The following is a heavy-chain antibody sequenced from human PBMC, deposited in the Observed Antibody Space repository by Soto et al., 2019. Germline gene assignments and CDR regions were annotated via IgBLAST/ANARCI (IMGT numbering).Heavy chain of an antibody. V-gene: IGHV4-59*01. Sequence: SSTXSLTCTFSVSSINIYDFILIRHPPGKGLEFIGYIFYSWNTDYNPSLKSRVTLSLDTSNNRISLRLSSVTAADTAVYYCERIRKGGNKTENWFESSGPGTLVTV. CDR2: IFYSWNT. D-gene: IGHD2-15*01. J-gene: IGHJ5*02. CDR3: ERIRKGGNKTENWFES. CDR1: VSSINIYD.